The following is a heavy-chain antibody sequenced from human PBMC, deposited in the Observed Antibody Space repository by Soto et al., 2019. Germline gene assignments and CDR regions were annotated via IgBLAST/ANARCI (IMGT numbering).Heavy chain of an antibody. J-gene: IGHJ4*02. V-gene: IGHV4-39*01. Sequence: QLQLQESGPGLVKPSETLSLTCTVSGGSISSSSYYWGWIRQPPGKGLEWTGSIYYSGSTYYNPSLKSRVTISVDTSKNQFSLKLSSVTAADTAVYYCARLLRRGYSYGIDYWGQGTLVTVSS. CDR1: GGSISSSSYY. D-gene: IGHD5-18*01. CDR2: IYYSGST. CDR3: ARLLRRGYSYGIDY.